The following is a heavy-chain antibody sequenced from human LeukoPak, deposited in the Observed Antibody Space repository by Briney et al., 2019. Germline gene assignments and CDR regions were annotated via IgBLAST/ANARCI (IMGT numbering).Heavy chain of an antibody. CDR3: ARDLGYSYGVMATISLCFDY. Sequence: ASVKVSCKASGYTFTGYYMHCVRQAPGQGLEWMGSINPNSGGTNYAQKFQGRVTMTRDTSISTAYMELSRLRSNDTAVYHCARDLGYSYGVMATISLCFDYWGQGTLVTVSS. V-gene: IGHV1-2*02. D-gene: IGHD5-18*01. CDR1: GYTFTGYY. J-gene: IGHJ4*02. CDR2: INPNSGGT.